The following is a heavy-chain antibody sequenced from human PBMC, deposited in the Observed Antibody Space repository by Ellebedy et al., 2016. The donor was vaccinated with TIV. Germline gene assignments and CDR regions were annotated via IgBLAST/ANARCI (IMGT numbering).Heavy chain of an antibody. CDR1: GLTFSNRV. D-gene: IGHD3-16*01. CDR2: LEVGVGST. J-gene: IGHJ4*02. CDR3: ANLYGNWGGDDY. Sequence: PGGSLRLSCVAAGLTFSNRVMSWVRQAPGKGLEWVSGLEVGVGSTGYAGSLRGRFTITRDNSRSTLFLQMNSLRPEDSAVYYCANLYGNWGGDDYWGQGTLVTVSS. V-gene: IGHV3-23*01.